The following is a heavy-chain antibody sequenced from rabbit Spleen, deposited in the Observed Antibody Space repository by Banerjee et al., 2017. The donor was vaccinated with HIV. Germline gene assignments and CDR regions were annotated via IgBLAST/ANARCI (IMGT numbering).Heavy chain of an antibody. CDR3: ARDGDGGAYDFYL. J-gene: IGHJ4*01. V-gene: IGHV1S40*01. Sequence: QSLEESGGDLVKPGASLTLTCTASGFSFSSNYWICWVRQAPGKGLEWIGCIYTGSGSTYYATWAKGRFPISKTSSTTVTLQMTGLTAADTATYFCARDGDGGAYDFYLWGQGTLVTVS. CDR1: GFSFSSNYW. CDR2: IYTGSGST. D-gene: IGHD6-1*01.